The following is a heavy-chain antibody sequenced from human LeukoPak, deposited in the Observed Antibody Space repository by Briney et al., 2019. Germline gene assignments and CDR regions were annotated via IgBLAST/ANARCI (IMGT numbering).Heavy chain of an antibody. J-gene: IGHJ4*02. CDR3: ARLSGSGRFDY. Sequence: PGGSLRLSCAASGFSSDDFAMHWVRQAPGKGLEWVSSVSWNSGNIDYADSVKGRFTISRDNAQNSLYLQMNSLRAEDTALYFCARLSGSGRFDYWGQGTLVTVSS. CDR2: VSWNSGNI. D-gene: IGHD5-12*01. V-gene: IGHV3-9*02. CDR1: GFSSDDFA.